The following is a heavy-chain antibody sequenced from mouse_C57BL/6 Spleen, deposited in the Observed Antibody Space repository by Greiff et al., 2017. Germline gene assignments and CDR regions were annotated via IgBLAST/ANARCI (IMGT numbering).Heavy chain of an antibody. J-gene: IGHJ1*03. V-gene: IGHV2-2*01. Sequence: VKLMESGPGLVQPSQCLSISCTVSGFSLTSYGVHWVRQSPGQGLEWLGVICSGGSTDYNAAFISRLSISKDNSKSQVFFQMNSLHADDTAIYYCARNIDSRYFDVWGTGTTVTVSS. D-gene: IGHD2-5*01. CDR3: ARNIDSRYFDV. CDR1: GFSLTSYG. CDR2: ICSGGST.